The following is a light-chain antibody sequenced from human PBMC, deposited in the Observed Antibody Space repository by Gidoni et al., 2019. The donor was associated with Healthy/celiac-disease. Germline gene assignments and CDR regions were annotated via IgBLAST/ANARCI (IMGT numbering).Light chain of an antibody. CDR2: DAS. J-gene: IGKJ1*01. V-gene: IGKV1-5*01. Sequence: DIQMTQSPSTLSASVGDRVTITCRASQSISSWLAWYQQKPGKAPKLLIYDASRLESGVPSRFSGSGSGTEFTLTISSLQPDDFATYYCQQYNSYSGTFXXXTKVEIK. CDR1: QSISSW. CDR3: QQYNSYSGT.